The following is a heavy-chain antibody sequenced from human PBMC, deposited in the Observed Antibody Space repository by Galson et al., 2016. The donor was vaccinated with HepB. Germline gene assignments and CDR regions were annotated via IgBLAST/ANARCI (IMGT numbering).Heavy chain of an antibody. CDR1: GGSFSDYY. D-gene: IGHD2-2*01. CDR2: VNLGADT. CDR3: ARGLKRPYCTSASCYLRAMDV. Sequence: SETLSLTCVVHGGSFSDYYWSWIRQAPGGGLEWIGEVNLGADTKYSPSLKSRVTIPADTSKNHFSLNLTAVTAADTALYFCARGLKRPYCTSASCYLRAMDVWGQGTTVTVSS. V-gene: IGHV4-34*01. J-gene: IGHJ6*02.